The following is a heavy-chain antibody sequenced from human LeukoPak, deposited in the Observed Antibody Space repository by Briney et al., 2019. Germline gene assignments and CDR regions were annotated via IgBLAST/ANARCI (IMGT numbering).Heavy chain of an antibody. V-gene: IGHV5-51*01. CDR3: ARHTYDSSTWSVDY. CDR2: IYPGDSDT. J-gene: IGHJ4*02. Sequence: GESLKISLQSSGSIFTSYSIGWVRQMPGKGREWMGIIYPGDSDTRYSPSFQGQVTISADKSISTAYLQWSSLKASDTAMYYCARHTYDSSTWSVDYWGQGTLVTLSS. D-gene: IGHD6-13*01. CDR1: GSIFTSYS.